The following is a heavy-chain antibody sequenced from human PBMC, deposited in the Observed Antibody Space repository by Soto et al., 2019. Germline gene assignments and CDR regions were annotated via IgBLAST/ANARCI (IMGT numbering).Heavy chain of an antibody. CDR1: GFTFSNAW. D-gene: IGHD4-17*01. CDR2: IKSKTDGGTT. CDR3: TTDPDYGDPLDYFDY. V-gene: IGHV3-15*01. J-gene: IGHJ4*02. Sequence: EVQLVESGGGLVKPGGSLRLSCAASGFTFSNAWMSWVRQAPGKGLEWVGRIKSKTDGGTTDYAAPVKGRFTISRDDSKNTLYLQMNSLKTEDTAVYYCTTDPDYGDPLDYFDYWGQGTLVTVSS.